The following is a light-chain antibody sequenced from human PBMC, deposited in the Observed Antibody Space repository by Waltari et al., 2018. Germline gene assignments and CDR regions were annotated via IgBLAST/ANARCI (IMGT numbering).Light chain of an antibody. CDR2: RNN. CDR3: SAWDSSLSAWV. Sequence: QAALTQPPSMSKALRQTATPTCTGSRHNVGAQGAAWLQQHQGRPPKLLSYRNNNRPSGISERFSASRSGNTASLTIAGLQPEDEADYYCSAWDSSLSAWVFGGGTKLTVL. CDR1: RHNVGAQG. V-gene: IGLV10-54*04. J-gene: IGLJ3*02.